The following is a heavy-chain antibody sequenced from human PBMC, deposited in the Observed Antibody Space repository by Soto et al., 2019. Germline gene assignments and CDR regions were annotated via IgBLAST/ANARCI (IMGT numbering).Heavy chain of an antibody. V-gene: IGHV4-61*08. CDR2: IYNSGST. Sequence: QVQLQESGPGLVKPSETLSLTCTVSGASVTNDGYYWSWVRQPPGKGLEWIGYIYNSGSTKYSPSLKSRITISVDMSKNQLSLKVNSMTAADSGVYFCASDVSGYSRRAFDYWGRGMLVTVSS. CDR3: ASDVSGYSRRAFDY. J-gene: IGHJ4*02. CDR1: GASVTNDGYY. D-gene: IGHD6-25*01.